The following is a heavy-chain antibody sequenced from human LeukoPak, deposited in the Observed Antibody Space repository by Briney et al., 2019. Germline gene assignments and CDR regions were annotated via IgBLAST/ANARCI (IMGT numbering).Heavy chain of an antibody. CDR2: IKHDGSEK. D-gene: IGHD3-16*01. CDR3: ARQPIYEAYFDF. V-gene: IGHV3-7*01. CDR1: GFPFDRYW. J-gene: IGHJ4*02. Sequence: GGSLRLTCAASGFPFDRYWMSWVRLAPGKGLEWVANIKHDGSEKTFVDSVKGRFTISRDNAENSLYLQMNSLRAEDTAVYYCARQPIYEAYFDFWGQGTLVTVSS.